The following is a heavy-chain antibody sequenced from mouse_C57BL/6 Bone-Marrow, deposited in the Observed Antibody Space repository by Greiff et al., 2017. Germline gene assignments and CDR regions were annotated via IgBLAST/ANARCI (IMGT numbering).Heavy chain of an antibody. J-gene: IGHJ4*01. CDR3: ARQPIYYLGAMDY. Sequence: EVKLVESGGGLVQPGGSLKLSCAASGFTFSDYYMYWVRQTPEKRLEWVAYISNGGGSTYYPDTVKGRFTISRDNAKNTLYLQMSRLKSEDTAMDYCARQPIYYLGAMDYWGQGTSVTVSA. V-gene: IGHV5-12*01. CDR1: GFTFSDYY. CDR2: ISNGGGST. D-gene: IGHD1-1*01.